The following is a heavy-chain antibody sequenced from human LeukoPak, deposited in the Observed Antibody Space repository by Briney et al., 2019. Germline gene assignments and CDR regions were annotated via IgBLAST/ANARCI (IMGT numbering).Heavy chain of an antibody. Sequence: GGSLRLSCEVSGFIFSSYWMSWVRQAPGKGLEWVSNINQEGSERNHGDSVNGRFTISRDNAENSLYLQMNSLRAEDTAVYYCARIIGAFGTYRYVSWGQGTLVSVSS. D-gene: IGHD3-16*02. CDR1: GFIFSSYW. CDR2: INQEGSER. CDR3: ARIIGAFGTYRYVS. J-gene: IGHJ4*02. V-gene: IGHV3-7*01.